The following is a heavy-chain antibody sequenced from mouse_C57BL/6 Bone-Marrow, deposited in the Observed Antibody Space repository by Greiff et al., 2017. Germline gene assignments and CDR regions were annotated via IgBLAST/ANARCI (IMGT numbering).Heavy chain of an antibody. CDR3: ASSFYGPAWFAY. Sequence: QVQLQQSGAELAKPGASVKLSCKASGYTFTSYWMHWVKQRPGQGLEWIGYINPSSGYTKYDQKFKAKATLTADKSPSTAYMQLGSLTYEDSAVYNCASSFYGPAWFAYWGQGTLVTVSA. CDR1: GYTFTSYW. CDR2: INPSSGYT. V-gene: IGHV1-7*01. D-gene: IGHD1-2*01. J-gene: IGHJ3*01.